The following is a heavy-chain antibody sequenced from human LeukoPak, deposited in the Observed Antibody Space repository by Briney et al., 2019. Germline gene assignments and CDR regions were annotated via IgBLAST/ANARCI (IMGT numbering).Heavy chain of an antibody. D-gene: IGHD5-24*01. Sequence: KPSETLSLTCTVSGGSISSYYWSWIRQPAGKGLEWIGRIYTSGNTNYNPSLKSRVTMSVDTSKNQFSLKLSSVTAADTAVYYCARDWVEMATLHAFDIWGQGTMVTVSS. CDR2: IYTSGNT. CDR3: ARDWVEMATLHAFDI. J-gene: IGHJ3*02. V-gene: IGHV4-4*07. CDR1: GGSISSYY.